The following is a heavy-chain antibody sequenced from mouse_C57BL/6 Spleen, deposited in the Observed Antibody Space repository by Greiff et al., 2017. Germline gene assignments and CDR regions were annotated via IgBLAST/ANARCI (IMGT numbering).Heavy chain of an antibody. Sequence: QVQLQQSGAELVRPGTSVKVSCKASGYAFTNYLIEWVKQRPGQGLEWIGVINPGSGGTNYNEKFKGKATLTADKSSSTAYMQLSSLPSEDSAVYFCARGDYYGSRDWYFDVWGTGTTVTVSS. J-gene: IGHJ1*03. D-gene: IGHD1-1*01. CDR1: GYAFTNYL. CDR2: INPGSGGT. V-gene: IGHV1-54*01. CDR3: ARGDYYGSRDWYFDV.